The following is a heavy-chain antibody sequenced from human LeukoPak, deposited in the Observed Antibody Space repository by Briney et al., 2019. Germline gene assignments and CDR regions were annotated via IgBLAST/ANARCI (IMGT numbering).Heavy chain of an antibody. Sequence: SQTLSLTCAVSGGSISSGGYSWSWIRQPPGKGLEWIGYIYHSGSTYYNPSLKSRVTISVDRSKNQFSLKLSSVTAADTAVYYCASSFRGFGELSDWGQGTLVTVSS. CDR2: IYHSGST. CDR1: GGSISSGGYS. D-gene: IGHD3-10*01. CDR3: ASSFRGFGELSD. V-gene: IGHV4-30-2*01. J-gene: IGHJ4*02.